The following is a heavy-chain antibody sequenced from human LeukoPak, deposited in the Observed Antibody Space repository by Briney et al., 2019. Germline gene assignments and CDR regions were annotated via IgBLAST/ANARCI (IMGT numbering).Heavy chain of an antibody. V-gene: IGHV3-7*01. CDR2: IKQDGSEK. CDR3: AREDESHGAFDI. D-gene: IGHD5-24*01. Sequence: GGSLRLSCAASGLTFSSYWMSWVRQAPGKGREGGANIKQDGSEKYYVDSVKGRFTISRDNAKNSLYLQMNSLRAEDTAVYYCAREDESHGAFDIWGQGTMVTVSS. J-gene: IGHJ3*02. CDR1: GLTFSSYW.